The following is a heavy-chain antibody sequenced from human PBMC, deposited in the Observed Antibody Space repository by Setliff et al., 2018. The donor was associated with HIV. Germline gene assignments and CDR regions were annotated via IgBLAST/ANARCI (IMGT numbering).Heavy chain of an antibody. CDR3: AWSILTGYYPFGADY. Sequence: EASVKVSCKASGGTFSSYAISWVRQAPGQGLEWMGGIIPIFGTTNYAQKFQGRVTITTDESTTTDYMELSSLRSEDTALYYRAWSILTGYYPFGADYWGQGTLVTAPQ. J-gene: IGHJ4*02. CDR1: GGTFSSYA. CDR2: IIPIFGTT. D-gene: IGHD3-9*01. V-gene: IGHV1-69*05.